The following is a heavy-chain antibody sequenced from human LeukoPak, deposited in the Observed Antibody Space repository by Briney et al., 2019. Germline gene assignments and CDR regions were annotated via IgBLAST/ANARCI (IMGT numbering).Heavy chain of an antibody. CDR1: GFTFSSHA. J-gene: IGHJ6*03. CDR3: ARGIYCSSTSCYPSSIYYYYYMDV. Sequence: GGSLRLSCAASGFTFSSHAMNWVRQAPGKGLEWVSYISTASSSVHYADSVKGRFTISRDNTKNLLYLQMNSLRAEDTAVYYCARGIYCSSTSCYPSSIYYYYYMDVWGKGTTVTVSS. V-gene: IGHV3-48*04. CDR2: ISTASSSV. D-gene: IGHD2-2*01.